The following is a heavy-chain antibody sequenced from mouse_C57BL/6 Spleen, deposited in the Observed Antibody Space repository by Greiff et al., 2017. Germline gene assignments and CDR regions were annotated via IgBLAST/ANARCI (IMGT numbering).Heavy chain of an antibody. V-gene: IGHV1-52*01. CDR2: IDPSDSET. J-gene: IGHJ2*01. D-gene: IGHD2-10*01. CDR1: GYTFTSYW. Sequence: QVQLQQPGAELVKPGASVKLSCKASGYTFTSYWMHWVKQRPIQGLEWIGNIDPSDSETHYNQKFKDKATLTVDKSSSTAYMQLSSLTSEDSAVYYCARSAYYPYFDYWGQGTTLTVSS. CDR3: ARSAYYPYFDY.